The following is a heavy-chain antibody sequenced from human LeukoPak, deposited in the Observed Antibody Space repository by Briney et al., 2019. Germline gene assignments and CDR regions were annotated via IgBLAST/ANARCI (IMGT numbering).Heavy chain of an antibody. CDR1: GGSFSGYY. CDR3: ARVAASSWYQYYFDY. V-gene: IGHV4-34*01. J-gene: IGHJ4*02. D-gene: IGHD6-13*01. Sequence: SETLSLTCAVYGGSFSGYYWSWIRQPPGKGLEWIGEINHSGSTNYNPSLKSRVTISVDTSKNQFSLKLSSVTAADTAVYYCARVAASSWYQYYFDYWGQGTLVTVSS. CDR2: INHSGST.